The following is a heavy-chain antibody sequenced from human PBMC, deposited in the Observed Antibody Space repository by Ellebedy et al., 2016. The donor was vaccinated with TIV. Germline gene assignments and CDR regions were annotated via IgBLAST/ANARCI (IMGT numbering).Heavy chain of an antibody. CDR2: IHYGGGT. CDR3: ARADRSNWFVWYFDH. D-gene: IGHD6-13*01. CDR1: GGSVSSDIYY. J-gene: IGHJ4*02. V-gene: IGHV4-61*01. Sequence: SETLSLXCTVSGGSVSSDIYYWSWIRQPPGKGLEWIGYIHYGGGTDYNPSLRSRVTISIDTSKNQFSLKLNSVTAADTALYYCARADRSNWFVWYFDHWGQGTLVTVSS.